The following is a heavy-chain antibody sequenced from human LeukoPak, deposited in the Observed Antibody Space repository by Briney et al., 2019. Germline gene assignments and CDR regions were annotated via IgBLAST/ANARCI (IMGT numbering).Heavy chain of an antibody. CDR2: IYHSGST. J-gene: IGHJ4*02. Sequence: SETLSLTCTVSGYSISSGYYWGWIRQPPGKGLEWIGSIYHSGSTYYNPSLKSRVTISVDTSKNQFSLKLSSVTAADTAVYYCASLLGASLDYWGREPWSPSPQ. V-gene: IGHV4-38-2*02. CDR1: GYSISSGYY. CDR3: ASLLGASLDY. D-gene: IGHD1-26*01.